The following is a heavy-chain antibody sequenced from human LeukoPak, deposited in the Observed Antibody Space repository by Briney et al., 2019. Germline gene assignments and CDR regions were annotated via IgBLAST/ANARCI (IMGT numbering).Heavy chain of an antibody. CDR3: ARRGGSGWYFLY. CDR1: GGSISSSSYY. Sequence: SETLSLTCTVSGGSISSSSYYWGWIRQPPGKGLEWIGSIYHSGSTYYNPSLKSRVTISVDTSKNQFSLKLSSVTAADTAVYYCARRGGSGWYFLYWGQGTLVTVSS. D-gene: IGHD6-19*01. CDR2: IYHSGST. J-gene: IGHJ4*02. V-gene: IGHV4-39*01.